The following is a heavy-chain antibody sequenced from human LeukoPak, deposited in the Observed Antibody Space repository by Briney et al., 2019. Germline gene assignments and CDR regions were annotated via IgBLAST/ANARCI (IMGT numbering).Heavy chain of an antibody. V-gene: IGHV3-23*01. CDR3: AKVHSQLVLFR. CDR2: ISGTGDNT. Sequence: QPGGSLRLSCAASGFTFTYYAMAWARQAPGKGLQWVSAISGTGDNTYYADSVKGRFTISRDNSNNTLYIQMNSLRAQDTAVYYCAKVHSQLVLFRWGQGTLVTVSS. D-gene: IGHD6-13*01. J-gene: IGHJ4*02. CDR1: GFTFTYYA.